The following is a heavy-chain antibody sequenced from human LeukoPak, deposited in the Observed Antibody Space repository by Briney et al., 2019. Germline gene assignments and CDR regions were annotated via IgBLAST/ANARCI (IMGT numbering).Heavy chain of an antibody. V-gene: IGHV4-59*01. CDR1: GGSISSYY. CDR2: IYYSGST. Sequence: KPSETLSLTCTVSGGSISSYYWSWIRQPPGKGLEWIGYIYYSGSTNYNPSLKSRVTISVDTSKNQFSLRLISVTAADTNVYYCARRTSSNYVDYLGQGTLGIGSP. J-gene: IGHJ4*02. CDR3: ARRTSSNYVDY. D-gene: IGHD4-11*01.